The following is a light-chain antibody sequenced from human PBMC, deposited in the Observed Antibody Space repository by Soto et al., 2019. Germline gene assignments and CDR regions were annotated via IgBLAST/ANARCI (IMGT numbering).Light chain of an antibody. CDR2: SNN. CDR3: AAWDDILNGYV. V-gene: IGLV1-44*01. J-gene: IGLJ1*01. CDR1: WSNIGRNS. Sequence: QSALTQPPSVSGTPGQRVSISCSGTWSNIGRNSVSWFQHLPGTAPKLLIYSNNQRPSGVAGRFSGSKSGTSASLAISGLQSEDEADYYCAAWDDILNGYVFGTGTKATV.